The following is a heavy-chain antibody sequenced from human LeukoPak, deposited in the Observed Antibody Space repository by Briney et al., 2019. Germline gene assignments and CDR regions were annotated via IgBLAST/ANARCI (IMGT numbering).Heavy chain of an antibody. D-gene: IGHD2-15*01. CDR2: IYYSGST. CDR1: GGSISSYY. CDR3: ARSAPNIYCSGGSCYSVLDWFDP. J-gene: IGHJ5*02. Sequence: SETLSLTCTVSGGSISSYYWSRVRQPPGKGLEWIGYIYYSGSTNYNPSLKSRVTISVDTSKNQFSLKLSSVTAADTAVYYCARSAPNIYCSGGSCYSVLDWFDPWGQGTLVTVSS. V-gene: IGHV4-59*01.